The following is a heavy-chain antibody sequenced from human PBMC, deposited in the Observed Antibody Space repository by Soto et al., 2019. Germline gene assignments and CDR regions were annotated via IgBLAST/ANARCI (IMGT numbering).Heavy chain of an antibody. V-gene: IGHV3-33*01. Sequence: GGSLRLSCAASGFTFSSYGMHWVRQAPGKGLEWVAVIWYDGSNKYYADSVKGRFTISRDNSKNTLYLQMNSLRAEDTAVYYCARDLDYYGSGTPWFDPWGQGTLVTVSS. J-gene: IGHJ5*02. CDR3: ARDLDYYGSGTPWFDP. CDR1: GFTFSSYG. CDR2: IWYDGSNK. D-gene: IGHD3-10*01.